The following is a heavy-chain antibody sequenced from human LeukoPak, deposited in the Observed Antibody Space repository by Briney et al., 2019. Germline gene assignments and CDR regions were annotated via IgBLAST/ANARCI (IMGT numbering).Heavy chain of an antibody. CDR3: ARGITMVRGDYYYGMDV. Sequence: GGSLRLSCAASGFTFDDYGMNWVRQAPGKGLEWVSGINWNGGSTGYADSVKGRFTISRDNAKNSLYLQMNSLRAEDTALYHCARGITMVRGDYYYGMDVWGQGTTVTVSS. J-gene: IGHJ6*02. D-gene: IGHD3-10*01. V-gene: IGHV3-20*01. CDR1: GFTFDDYG. CDR2: INWNGGST.